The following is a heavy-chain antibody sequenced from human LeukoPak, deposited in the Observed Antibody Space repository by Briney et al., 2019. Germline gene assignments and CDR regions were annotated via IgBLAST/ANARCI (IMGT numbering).Heavy chain of an antibody. V-gene: IGHV1-2*02. CDR3: ARDGYCSTTNCYPTENWFDP. D-gene: IGHD2-2*03. CDR1: GYTFTGYY. CDR2: INPNSGGT. Sequence: VASVKVSCKASGYTFTGYYMHWVRQAPGQGLEWMGWINPNSGGTNYAQKLQGRVTMTTDTSTSTAYMELRSLRSDDTAVYYCARDGYCSTTNCYPTENWFDPWGQGTLVTVSS. J-gene: IGHJ5*02.